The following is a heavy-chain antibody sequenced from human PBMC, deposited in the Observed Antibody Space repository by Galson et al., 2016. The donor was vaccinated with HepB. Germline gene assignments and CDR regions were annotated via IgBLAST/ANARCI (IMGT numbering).Heavy chain of an antibody. V-gene: IGHV3-30*18. CDR3: AKDPSRLLEAGRLDS. D-gene: IGHD6-19*01. CDR2: ISHNGNYK. Sequence: SLRLSCAVSGFTFSRSGMHWVRQAPGKGLDWVAVISHNGNYKYYADSVKGRFTISRDNSKTTVYLQMNSLRAEDTAVYYCAKDPSRLLEAGRLDSWGQGTLVTVSS. CDR1: GFTFSRSG. J-gene: IGHJ4*02.